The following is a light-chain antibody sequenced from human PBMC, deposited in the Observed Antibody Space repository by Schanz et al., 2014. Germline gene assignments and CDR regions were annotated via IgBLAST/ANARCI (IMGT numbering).Light chain of an antibody. Sequence: QSVLTQPPSVSAAPGQKVTISCSGTSSNIGSSYVSWYQQFPGRAPKLLIYDNSKRPSGIPDRFSGSKSGTSATLGITGLQTGYEAHYYCGTWHTSLSAVFGGGTKLTVL. CDR1: SSNIGSSY. J-gene: IGLJ2*01. CDR2: DNS. CDR3: GTWHTSLSAV. V-gene: IGLV1-51*01.